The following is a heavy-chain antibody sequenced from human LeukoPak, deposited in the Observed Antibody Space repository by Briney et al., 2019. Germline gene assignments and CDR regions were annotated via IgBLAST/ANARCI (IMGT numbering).Heavy chain of an antibody. CDR3: ARGGVVGSYYYFDY. V-gene: IGHV3-23*01. D-gene: IGHD1-26*01. Sequence: PGGSLRLSCAASGFTFSSYAMSWVRQAPGKGLEWVSAISGSGGSTYYADSVKGRFTISRDNSKNTLYLQMNSLRAEDTAVYYCARGGVVGSYYYFDYWGQGTLVTVSS. J-gene: IGHJ4*02. CDR1: GFTFSSYA. CDR2: ISGSGGST.